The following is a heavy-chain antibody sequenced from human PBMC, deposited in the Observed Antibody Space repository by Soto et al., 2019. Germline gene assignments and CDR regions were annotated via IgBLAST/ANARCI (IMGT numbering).Heavy chain of an antibody. D-gene: IGHD3-16*01. CDR1: GFTFTHYR. V-gene: IGHV3-74*03. Sequence: GGSLRLACAASGFTFTHYRIHWVRQPPGKGLEWVGRINSDGARIEYGDSVKGRFTISRDNAHNMVCLQMNSLTDEDSGVYFCARAGALNYVQAFWRQGT. CDR3: ARAGALNYVQAF. J-gene: IGHJ4*02. CDR2: INSDGARI.